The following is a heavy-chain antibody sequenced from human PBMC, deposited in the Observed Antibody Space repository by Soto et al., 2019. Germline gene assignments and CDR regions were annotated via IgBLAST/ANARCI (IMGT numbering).Heavy chain of an antibody. Sequence: QVQLVESGGGVVQPGRSLRLSCSVSGFTFSSHAMHWVRQAPGKGLEWVALISSDGSNKYYADSVKGRFTTSRDNSKNTMYLQMNSLRVEDTAVYYRARDDEGGSDCDLGYWGQGALVTVSS. D-gene: IGHD1-26*01. V-gene: IGHV3-30-3*01. J-gene: IGHJ4*02. CDR3: ARDDEGGSDCDLGY. CDR2: ISSDGSNK. CDR1: GFTFSSHA.